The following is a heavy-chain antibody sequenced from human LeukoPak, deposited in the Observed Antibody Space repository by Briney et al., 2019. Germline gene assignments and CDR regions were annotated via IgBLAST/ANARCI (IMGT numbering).Heavy chain of an antibody. V-gene: IGHV4-34*01. Sequence: KPSETLSLNCAVYGGSFSGYYWRWLRQPPGKGLEWIGEINHSGSTNYNPSLKSRVTISVDTSKNQLSLKLSSVSAADTAVYYCARGDYLGYWGERTLLTVSS. CDR1: GGSFSGYY. J-gene: IGHJ4*02. CDR3: ARGDYLGY. CDR2: INHSGST.